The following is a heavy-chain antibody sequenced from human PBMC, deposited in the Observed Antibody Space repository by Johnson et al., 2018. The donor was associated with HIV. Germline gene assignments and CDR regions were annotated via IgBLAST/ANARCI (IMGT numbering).Heavy chain of an antibody. V-gene: IGHV3-7*01. Sequence: VQLVESGGGLVQPGGSLRLSCVASGFTFSRYWMSWVRQAPGKGLEWVANIKQDGSEKYYVDSVKGRFTISRDNAKNYLYLQMNSLRAEDTAMYYCAKNQEVSREDAFDIWGQGTMVTVSS. CDR2: IKQDGSEK. J-gene: IGHJ3*02. CDR3: AKNQEVSREDAFDI. D-gene: IGHD3-3*02. CDR1: GFTFSRYW.